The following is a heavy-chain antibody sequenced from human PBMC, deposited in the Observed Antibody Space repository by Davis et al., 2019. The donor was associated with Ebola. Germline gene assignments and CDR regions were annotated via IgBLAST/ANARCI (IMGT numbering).Heavy chain of an antibody. Sequence: PGGSLRLSCAASGFTFSTYGMHWVRQAPGKGLQWVAFIRYDGSNKYYADSVKGRFTISRDNSKNTLYLQMNSLRAEDTAVYYCSGLGASSGWYLPWGQGTLVTVSS. J-gene: IGHJ5*02. CDR1: GFTFSTYG. V-gene: IGHV3-30*02. CDR3: SGLGASSGWYLP. D-gene: IGHD6-19*01. CDR2: IRYDGSNK.